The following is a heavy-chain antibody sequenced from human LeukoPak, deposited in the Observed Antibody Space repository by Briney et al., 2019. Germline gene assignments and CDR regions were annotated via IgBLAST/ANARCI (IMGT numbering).Heavy chain of an antibody. CDR2: ISSDGSDT. V-gene: IGHV3-74*01. J-gene: IGHJ4*02. Sequence: GSSLRLSCAASGFSFSNYWMHWVRQAPGKGPVWVSRISSDGSDTIYADSVKGRFTMSRDNAKNTLYLQMNSLRAEDTAVYYCVRGLRSADYWGQGTLVIVSS. CDR3: VRGLRSADY. D-gene: IGHD3-10*02. CDR1: GFSFSNYW.